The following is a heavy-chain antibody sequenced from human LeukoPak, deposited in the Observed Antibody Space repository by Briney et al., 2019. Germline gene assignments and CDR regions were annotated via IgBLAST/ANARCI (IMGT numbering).Heavy chain of an antibody. Sequence: GGSLRLSRAASGFTFSNYAMNWVRPAPGKGLEWVAGIGGGDDIYYADSVKGRFTGSRDDSKNTLYLQMSSLKIEDTAIYYCAKDATSFNSIWDYFDSWGQGTLVTVS. J-gene: IGHJ4*02. CDR3: AKDATSFNSIWDYFDS. CDR1: GFTFSNYA. CDR2: IGGGDDI. D-gene: IGHD4-23*01. V-gene: IGHV3-23*01.